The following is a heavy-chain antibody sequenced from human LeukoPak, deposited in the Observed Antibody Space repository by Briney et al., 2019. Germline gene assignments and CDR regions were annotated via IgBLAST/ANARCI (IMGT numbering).Heavy chain of an antibody. Sequence: PGGPLRLSCGASGFIFSSYVMSWVRQAPGRGLEWVSSISSSSSYIYYADSVKGRFTISRDNAKNSLYLQMNSLRAEDTAVYYCARDCSGGSCYAHWGQGTLVTVSS. CDR2: ISSSSSYI. J-gene: IGHJ4*02. CDR3: ARDCSGGSCYAH. CDR1: GFIFSSYV. V-gene: IGHV3-21*01. D-gene: IGHD2-15*01.